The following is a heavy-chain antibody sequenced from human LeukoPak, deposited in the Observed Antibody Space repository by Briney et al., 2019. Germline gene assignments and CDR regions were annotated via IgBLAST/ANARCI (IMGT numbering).Heavy chain of an antibody. J-gene: IGHJ4*02. CDR1: DVSISRYY. CDR2: LYYCRST. D-gene: IGHD2-8*01. CDR3: ARHVYCTNGICSDY. Sequence: TLCLPYAVSDVSISRYYWSWILQPPGKGLEWIGHLYYCRSTHYNPYFKSRVTMSVDTSNNQLSLTLRSVTAADTPVYYCARHVYCTNGICSDYWGQGTLVIVS. V-gene: IGHV4-59*08.